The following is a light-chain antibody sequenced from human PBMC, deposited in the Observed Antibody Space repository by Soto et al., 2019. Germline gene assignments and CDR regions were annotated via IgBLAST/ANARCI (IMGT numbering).Light chain of an antibody. Sequence: EIVMTQSPATLSVSPGERATLSCRASQSVGSNLAWYQQKPGQAPRLLIYGASTRATGIPARFSGSGSGTAFTLTISSLQSEDFAIYFCQQYNNWPPDRTFGQGTKVEIK. CDR1: QSVGSN. J-gene: IGKJ1*01. CDR3: QQYNNWPPDRT. V-gene: IGKV3-15*01. CDR2: GAS.